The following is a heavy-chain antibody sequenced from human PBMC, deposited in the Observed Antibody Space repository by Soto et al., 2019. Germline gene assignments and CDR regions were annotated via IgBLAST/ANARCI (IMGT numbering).Heavy chain of an antibody. CDR3: ARGFDIAAAGTPFDY. CDR2: ISSSSSYI. V-gene: IGHV3-21*01. J-gene: IGHJ4*02. Sequence: PGGSLRLSCAASGFTFSSYSMNWVRQAPGKGLEWVSSISSSSSYIYYADSVKGRFTISRDNAKNSLYLQMNSLRAEDTAVYYCARGFDIAAAGTPFDYWGQGTLVTVSS. D-gene: IGHD6-13*01. CDR1: GFTFSSYS.